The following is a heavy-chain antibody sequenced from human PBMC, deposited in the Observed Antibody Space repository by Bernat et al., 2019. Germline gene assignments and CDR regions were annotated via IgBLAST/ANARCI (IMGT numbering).Heavy chain of an antibody. V-gene: IGHV3-15*01. CDR3: TTDYYYDSSGYYYSAFDY. CDR1: GFTFSNAW. J-gene: IGHJ4*02. Sequence: EVQLVESGRGLVKPGGSLRLSCAASGFTFSNAWMSWVRQAPGKGLEWVGRIKSKTDGGTTDYAAPVKGRFTISRDDSKNTLYLQMNSLKTEDTAVYYCTTDYYYDSSGYYYSAFDYWGQGTLVTVSS. D-gene: IGHD3-22*01. CDR2: IKSKTDGGTT.